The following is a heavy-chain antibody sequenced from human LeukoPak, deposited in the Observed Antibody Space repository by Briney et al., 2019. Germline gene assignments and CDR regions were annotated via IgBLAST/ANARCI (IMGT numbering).Heavy chain of an antibody. CDR1: GASFSSGDQY. CDR3: SRGLDSRKLGY. J-gene: IGHJ4*02. D-gene: IGHD3-22*01. V-gene: IGHV4-31*03. Sequence: PSQTLSLTCTVSGASFSSGDQYWHWLRQSPGTGLEWIGSIHPSGTLYNNPSLESRVTMSMDTSKNQFSLNLNSVTAADTAVYFCSRGLDSRKLGYWGQGTLVTVSS. CDR2: IHPSGTL.